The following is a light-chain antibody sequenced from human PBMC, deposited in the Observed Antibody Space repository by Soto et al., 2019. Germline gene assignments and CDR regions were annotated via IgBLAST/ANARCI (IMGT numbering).Light chain of an antibody. CDR3: QQYGTWCT. CDR2: GAY. CDR1: QSVSSH. Sequence: EIVMTQSPATLSVSPGERATLSCRASQSVSSHLACYQQKPGQAPRLLIYGAYTRATGIPARFSGSGSGTEFTLTISSMQSEDFAVYYCQQYGTWCTFGQGTKVEIK. J-gene: IGKJ1*01. V-gene: IGKV3-15*01.